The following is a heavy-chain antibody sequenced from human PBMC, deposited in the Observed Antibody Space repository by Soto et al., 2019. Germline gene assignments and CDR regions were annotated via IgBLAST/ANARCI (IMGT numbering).Heavy chain of an antibody. CDR1: GFTFSSYG. D-gene: IGHD5-12*01. CDR2: ISYDGSNK. V-gene: IGHV3-30*18. CDR3: AKDLTRDSGYLGPGYYYGMDV. Sequence: GGSLRLSCAASGFTFSSYGMHWVRQAPGKGLEWVAVISYDGSNKYYADSVKGRFTISRDNSKNTLYLQMNSLRAEDTAVYYCAKDLTRDSGYLGPGYYYGMDVWGQGTTVTVSS. J-gene: IGHJ6*02.